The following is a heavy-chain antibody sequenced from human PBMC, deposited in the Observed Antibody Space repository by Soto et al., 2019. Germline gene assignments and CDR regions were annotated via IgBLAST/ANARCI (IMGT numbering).Heavy chain of an antibody. CDR2: IIPVFGTA. D-gene: IGHD6-6*01. Sequence: SVKVSCKVSGGPYNSFAISWVRQAPGQGLEWIGGIIPVFGTATYAQKFKGRVTITAEESTSTAYMELSSLTSEDTAVYYCARARAARPDVGLLDYYYGMDVWGQGTTVTVSS. CDR1: GGPYNSFA. V-gene: IGHV1-69*13. CDR3: ARARAARPDVGLLDYYYGMDV. J-gene: IGHJ6*02.